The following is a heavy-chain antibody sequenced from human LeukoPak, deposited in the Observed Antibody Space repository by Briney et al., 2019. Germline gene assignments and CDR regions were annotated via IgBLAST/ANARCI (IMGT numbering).Heavy chain of an antibody. CDR3: ARAVVVAATLRVMDV. J-gene: IGHJ6*04. CDR1: GGTFSSYA. CDR2: IIPIFGTA. Sequence: SVKVSCKASGGTFSSYAISWVRQAPGQGLEWIGGIIPIFGTANYAQKFQGRVTITADESTSTAYMELSSLRSEDTAVYYCARAVVVAATLRVMDVWGKGTTVTVSS. V-gene: IGHV1-69*13. D-gene: IGHD2-15*01.